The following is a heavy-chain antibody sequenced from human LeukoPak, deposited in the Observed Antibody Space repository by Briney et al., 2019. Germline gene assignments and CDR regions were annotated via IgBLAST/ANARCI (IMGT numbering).Heavy chain of an antibody. D-gene: IGHD1-26*01. Sequence: PGGSLRLSCAASGFTVSSKYMSWVRQAPGKGLEWVSVIYSGGSTYYADSVKGRFTVSRDNSKNTLFLQMNSLRVEDTALYYCARGAQEPFFDSWGQGTLVTVSS. CDR3: ARGAQEPFFDS. J-gene: IGHJ4*02. CDR2: IYSGGST. CDR1: GFTVSSKY. V-gene: IGHV3-53*01.